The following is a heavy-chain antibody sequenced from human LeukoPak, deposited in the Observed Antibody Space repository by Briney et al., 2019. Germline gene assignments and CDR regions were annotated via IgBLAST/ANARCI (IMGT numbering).Heavy chain of an antibody. CDR3: ATDFYDST. D-gene: IGHD3-22*01. CDR2: IRSNSDGGTI. V-gene: IGHV3-15*07. CDR1: GFTFSNAY. J-gene: IGHJ5*02. Sequence: EGSLRLSCAASGFTFSNAYMNWVRQAPGKGLEWVGRIRSNSDGGTIDYAAPVKGRFTLSRDDSKDTLYLQMNSLQTEDTAVYYCATDFYDSTWGQGTLVTVSS.